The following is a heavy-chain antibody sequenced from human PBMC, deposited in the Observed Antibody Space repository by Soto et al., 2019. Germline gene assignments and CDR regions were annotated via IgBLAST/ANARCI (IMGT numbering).Heavy chain of an antibody. D-gene: IGHD5-18*01. CDR3: ARDRDTYGYAHFDY. V-gene: IGHV3-74*01. Sequence: EVQLVESGGGLVQPGGSLRLSCAASGFTFSTYWMHWVHQAPGKGLVWVSRISNDGKNTTYADSVKGRFTLSRDNAKNTLYLQMNSLRAEDTAVYYCARDRDTYGYAHFDYWGQGTLVTVSS. CDR1: GFTFSTYW. J-gene: IGHJ4*02. CDR2: ISNDGKNT.